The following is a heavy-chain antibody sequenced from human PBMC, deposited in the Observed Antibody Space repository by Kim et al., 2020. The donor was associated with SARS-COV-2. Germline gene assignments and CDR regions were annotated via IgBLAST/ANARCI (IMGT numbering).Heavy chain of an antibody. J-gene: IGHJ4*02. CDR3: ANHLMGVAKAFDY. D-gene: IGHD3-10*01. Sequence: GGSLRLSCAASGFTFSSYDMSWVRQAPGKGLEWVSSTTTSGGSTYYADSVKGRFSISRDNSKNTLYMQMNSLRVEDTAVYYCANHLMGVAKAFDYWGQGTLVTVSS. CDR1: GFTFSSYD. CDR2: TTTSGGST. V-gene: IGHV3-23*01.